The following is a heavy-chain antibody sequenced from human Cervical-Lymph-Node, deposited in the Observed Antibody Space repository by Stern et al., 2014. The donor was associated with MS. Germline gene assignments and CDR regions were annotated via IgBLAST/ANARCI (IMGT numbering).Heavy chain of an antibody. Sequence: QVQLVQSGSELRKPGASVKVSCKASGYPFTSEAMNWVRQAPGQAFEWMGWINTDTGNPTYAQGFAGRFVFSLDASVSTAYLQIRDLKAEDTAVYYCTRGTMASFDFWGQGTLVTVSS. V-gene: IGHV7-4-1*02. CDR1: GYPFTSEA. J-gene: IGHJ4*02. CDR3: TRGTMASFDF. D-gene: IGHD5-24*01. CDR2: INTDTGNP.